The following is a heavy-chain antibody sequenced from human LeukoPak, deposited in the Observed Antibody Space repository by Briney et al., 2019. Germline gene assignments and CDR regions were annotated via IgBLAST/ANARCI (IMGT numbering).Heavy chain of an antibody. CDR2: ISTNSRST. V-gene: IGHV3-11*06. CDR3: AGENYYRMDV. Sequence: GGSLRLSCAAFGFTFSDYYMSWVRQAPGKGLEWVSKISTNSRSTNYADSVKGRFTISRDNAKSSLFLQMNSLRAEDTAVYYCAGENYYRMDVWGQGTTVTVAS. J-gene: IGHJ6*02. CDR1: GFTFSDYY.